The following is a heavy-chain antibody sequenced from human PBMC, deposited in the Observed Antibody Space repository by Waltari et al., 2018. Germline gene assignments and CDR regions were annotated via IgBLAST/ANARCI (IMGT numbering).Heavy chain of an antibody. CDR3: ATDTSRKWLVRGPHFDY. V-gene: IGHV1-24*01. CDR1: GYTLTELS. J-gene: IGHJ4*02. CDR2: FCPEDGET. D-gene: IGHD6-19*01. Sequence: QVQLVQSGAEVKKPGASVKVSCKVSGYTLTELSMHWVRQAPGKGLEWMGGFCPEDGETIYAQKFQGRGTMTEETSTDTAYMELSSLRSEDTAVDYCATDTSRKWLVRGPHFDYWGQGTLVTVSS.